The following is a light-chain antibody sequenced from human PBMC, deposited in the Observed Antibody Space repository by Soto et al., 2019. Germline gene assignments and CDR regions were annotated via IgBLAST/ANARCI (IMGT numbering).Light chain of an antibody. V-gene: IGKV3-15*01. CDR3: PQYNNCPLT. Sequence: EIVMTQSPATLSVSPGERATLSCRASQSVSSNLAWYQQKPGQAPRLLIYGASTVATGIPTRFSGSGSVTEFTLTISSLQSEDFAVYYSPQYNNCPLTFGGGTKVEIK. J-gene: IGKJ4*01. CDR1: QSVSSN. CDR2: GAS.